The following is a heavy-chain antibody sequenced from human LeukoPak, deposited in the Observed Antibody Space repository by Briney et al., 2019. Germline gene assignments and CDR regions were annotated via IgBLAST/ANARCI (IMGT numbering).Heavy chain of an antibody. CDR2: ISSSGYTV. CDR3: ARAHPSGWFYFDY. D-gene: IGHD6-19*01. CDR1: GFTFSSYE. J-gene: IGHJ4*02. V-gene: IGHV3-48*03. Sequence: GGSLRLSCAASGFTFSSYEMNWVRQAPGKGLEWVSYISSSGYTVYYADSVKGRFTISRDNAKNSLYLQMNSLRAEDTAVYYCARAHPSGWFYFDYWGQGTLVTVSS.